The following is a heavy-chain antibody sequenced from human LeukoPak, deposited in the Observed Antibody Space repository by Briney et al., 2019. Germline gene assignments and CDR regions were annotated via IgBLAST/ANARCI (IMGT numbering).Heavy chain of an antibody. V-gene: IGHV3-23*01. D-gene: IGHD6-19*01. Sequence: GGSLRLSCAASGFTFSSYAMSWVRQAPGKGLEWASAISGSGGSTYYADSVKGRFTISRDNSKNTLYLQMNSLRAEDTAVYYCAKDGYSSGWAPFDYWGQGTLVTVSS. J-gene: IGHJ4*02. CDR3: AKDGYSSGWAPFDY. CDR1: GFTFSSYA. CDR2: ISGSGGST.